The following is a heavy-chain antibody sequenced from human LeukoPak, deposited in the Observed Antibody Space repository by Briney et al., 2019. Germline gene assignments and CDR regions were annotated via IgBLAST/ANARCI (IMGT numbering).Heavy chain of an antibody. J-gene: IGHJ4*02. D-gene: IGHD3-3*01. CDR1: GFTFSSYG. Sequence: PGGSLRLSCAASGFTFSSYGMHWVRQAPGKGLEWVAFIRYDGSSKYYADSVRGRFTIPRDDSRDTLYLQMNGLRAEDTAVYYCAKAARFLERVMGCFDYWGQGTLVTVSS. V-gene: IGHV3-30*02. CDR2: IRYDGSSK. CDR3: AKAARFLERVMGCFDY.